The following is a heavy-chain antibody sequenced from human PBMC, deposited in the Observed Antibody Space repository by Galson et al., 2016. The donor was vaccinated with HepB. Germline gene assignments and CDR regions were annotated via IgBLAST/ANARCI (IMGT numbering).Heavy chain of an antibody. J-gene: IGHJ4*02. CDR2: LIPNFGTA. D-gene: IGHD3-10*01. CDR3: ARENSFYYYAGGGQSRIYYFDD. Sequence: SVKVSCKASGGIFSSYGFNWVRQAPGQGLEWMGVLIPNFGTANYAQKFQGRVTITADESTRTVYMELSSLRFEDTAMYYCARENSFYYYAGGGQSRIYYFDDWGQGSLLTVSS. CDR1: GGIFSSYG. V-gene: IGHV1-69*13.